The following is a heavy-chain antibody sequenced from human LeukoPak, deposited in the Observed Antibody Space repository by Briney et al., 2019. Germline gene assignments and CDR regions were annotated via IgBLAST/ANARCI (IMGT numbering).Heavy chain of an antibody. CDR3: ASGNIAARPRRWFDP. V-gene: IGHV1-8*01. D-gene: IGHD6-6*01. J-gene: IGHJ5*02. Sequence: ASVKVSCKASGYTFTSYDINWVRQATGQGLEWMGWMNPNSGNTGYAQKFQGRVTMTRNTSISTAYMELSSLRSEDTAVYYCASGNIAARPRRWFDPWGQGTLVTVSS. CDR2: MNPNSGNT. CDR1: GYTFTSYD.